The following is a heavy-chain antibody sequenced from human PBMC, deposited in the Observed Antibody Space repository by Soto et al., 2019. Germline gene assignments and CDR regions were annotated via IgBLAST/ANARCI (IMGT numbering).Heavy chain of an antibody. J-gene: IGHJ3*02. Sequence: QVQLQESGPGLVKPSQTLSLTCTVSGGSISSGGYYWSWIRQHPGKGLEWIGYIYYSGSTYYNPSLKSRVTISVDTSKNQFSLKLSSVTAADTAVYYCARVRRGVLRFLLPRWAFDIWGQGTMVTVSS. V-gene: IGHV4-31*03. CDR2: IYYSGST. CDR3: ARVRRGVLRFLLPRWAFDI. D-gene: IGHD3-3*01. CDR1: GGSISSGGYY.